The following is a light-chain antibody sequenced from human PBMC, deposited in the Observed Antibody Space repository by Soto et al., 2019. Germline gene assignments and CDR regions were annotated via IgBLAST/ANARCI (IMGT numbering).Light chain of an antibody. V-gene: IGKV3-20*01. CDR3: QQYGGSPPLT. Sequence: EIVLTQSPGTLSLSPGETATLSCRASQSVSSSYLAWYQQQPGQAPRLLIYAASSRATGIPDRFSGSGSGTDFTLTISRLEPEDFAVYYCQQYGGSPPLTFGGGTKVEIK. CDR1: QSVSSSY. CDR2: AAS. J-gene: IGKJ4*01.